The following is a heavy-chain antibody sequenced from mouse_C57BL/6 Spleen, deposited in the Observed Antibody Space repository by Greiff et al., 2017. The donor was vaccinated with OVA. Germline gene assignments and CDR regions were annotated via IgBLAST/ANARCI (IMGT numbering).Heavy chain of an antibody. J-gene: IGHJ4*01. CDR3: ARPNYYYAMDY. D-gene: IGHD1-1*01. CDR1: GFTFSDYG. Sequence: EVMLVESGGGLVKPGGSLKLSCAASGFTFSDYGMHWVRQAPEKGLEWVAYISSGSSTIYYADTVQGRFTISRDNAKNTLFLQMTSLRSEDTAMYYCARPNYYYAMDYWGQGTSVTVSS. CDR2: ISSGSSTI. V-gene: IGHV5-17*01.